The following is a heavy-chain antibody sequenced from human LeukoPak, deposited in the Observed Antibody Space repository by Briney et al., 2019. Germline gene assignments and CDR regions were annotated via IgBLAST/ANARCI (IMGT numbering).Heavy chain of an antibody. CDR2: IYYSGST. CDR1: GGSISSSSYY. CDR3: ARQGAQLWTTASSYWYFDL. V-gene: IGHV4-39*01. D-gene: IGHD5-18*01. J-gene: IGHJ2*01. Sequence: SETLSLTCTVSGGSISSSSYYWGWIRQPPGKGLEWIGSIYYSGSTYYNPSLKSRVTISVDTSKNQFSLKLSSVTAADTAVYYCARQGAQLWTTASSYWYFDLWGRGTLVTVSS.